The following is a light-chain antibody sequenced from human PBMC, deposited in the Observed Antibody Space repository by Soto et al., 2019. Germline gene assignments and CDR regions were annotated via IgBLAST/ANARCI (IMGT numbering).Light chain of an antibody. CDR2: GTS. J-gene: IGKJ1*01. V-gene: IGKV1-27*01. CDR1: QDIEGF. CDR3: QKYNKDSWK. Sequence: DIQMTQSPPSLSASVGDRVTITCRASQDIEGFLAWYQQKPGTAPKLLVYGTSTLQSGVPSRFSGSGWAKDFILTISSLTPEDVPTYYCQKYNKDSWKFGQGTNVDIK.